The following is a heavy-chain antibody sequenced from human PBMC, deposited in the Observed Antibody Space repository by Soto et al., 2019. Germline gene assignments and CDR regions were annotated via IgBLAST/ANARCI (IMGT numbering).Heavy chain of an antibody. CDR2: IYYSGST. D-gene: IGHD3-16*01. J-gene: IGHJ4*02. V-gene: IGHV4-39*01. CDR1: GGSISSSSYY. Sequence: SETLSLTCTVSGGSISSSSYYWGWIRQPPGKGLEWIGSIYYSGSTYYNPSLKSRVTISVDTSKNQFSLKLSSVTAADTAVYYCASHIYDYVWGSFPDYWGPGMLVTVSS. CDR3: ASHIYDYVWGSFPDY.